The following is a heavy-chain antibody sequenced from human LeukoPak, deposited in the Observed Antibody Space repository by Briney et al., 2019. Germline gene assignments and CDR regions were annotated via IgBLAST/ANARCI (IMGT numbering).Heavy chain of an antibody. D-gene: IGHD3-9*01. V-gene: IGHV3-7*01. Sequence: GGSLRLSCAASGLTFSIHWMNWVRQAPGKGLEGVANIKQDGSEKYYVDSVKGRFTISRDNAKNSLYLQMNSLRAEDTAVYYCARESRRSYYDILTGAKTTHNWFDPWGQGTLVTVSS. CDR1: GLTFSIHW. CDR3: ARESRRSYYDILTGAKTTHNWFDP. CDR2: IKQDGSEK. J-gene: IGHJ5*02.